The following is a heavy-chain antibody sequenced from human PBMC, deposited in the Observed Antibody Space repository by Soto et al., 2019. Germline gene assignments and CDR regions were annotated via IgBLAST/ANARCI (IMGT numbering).Heavy chain of an antibody. CDR2: ISSSSSTI. CDR1: GFTFSSYS. Sequence: PGGSLRLSCAASGFTFSSYSMNWVRQAPGKGLEWVSYISSSSSTIYYADSVKGRFTISRDNAKNSLYLQMNSLRDEDTAVYYCARDFNRIAAAGRLGNYYYYGMDVWGQGTTVTVSS. V-gene: IGHV3-48*02. D-gene: IGHD6-13*01. CDR3: ARDFNRIAAAGRLGNYYYYGMDV. J-gene: IGHJ6*02.